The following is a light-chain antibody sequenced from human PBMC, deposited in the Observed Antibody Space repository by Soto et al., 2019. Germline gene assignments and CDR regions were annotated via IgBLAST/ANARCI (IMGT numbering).Light chain of an antibody. V-gene: IGKV4-1*01. CDR2: WAS. Sequence: DIVMTQSPDSLAVSLGERATINCKSSQSVLYSSNNKNYLAWYTQKPGQPPKLASYWASTRESGGPDRFSGSGSGTDGTRTISSRQAADFAVYCCQQYGSSQWTFGQGTKVDIK. J-gene: IGKJ1*01. CDR3: QQYGSSQWT. CDR1: QSVLYSSNNKNY.